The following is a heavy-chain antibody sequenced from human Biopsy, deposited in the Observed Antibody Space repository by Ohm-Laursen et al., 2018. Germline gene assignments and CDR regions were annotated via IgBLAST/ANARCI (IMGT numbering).Heavy chain of an antibody. CDR2: IRPLNGDT. CDR1: GYNFISYS. J-gene: IGHJ4*02. V-gene: IGHV1-18*01. Sequence: GSSVKVSCTPSGYNFISYSINWVRQAPGQGLEWMGWIRPLNGDTTYGQKFQDRVTMTTDTSTSTVYMELTSLRSDDTAVYYCARGEVSFGELIVSLDSWGQGTLVTVSS. D-gene: IGHD3-16*02. CDR3: ARGEVSFGELIVSLDS.